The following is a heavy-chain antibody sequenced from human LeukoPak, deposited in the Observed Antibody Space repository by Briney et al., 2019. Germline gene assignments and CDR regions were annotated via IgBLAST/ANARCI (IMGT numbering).Heavy chain of an antibody. Sequence: GGSLRLSCAASGFTFNNYAMNWVRQAPGKRLEWVSGIIDSDGNTFYTDSVKGRFTVSRDNSKNTLYLQMNSLRAEDTAVYYCARVGFGEFLLSRKYYYYMEVWGKGTTVTVSS. CDR2: IIDSDGNT. D-gene: IGHD3-10*01. CDR3: ARVGFGEFLLSRKYYYYMEV. V-gene: IGHV3-23*01. J-gene: IGHJ6*03. CDR1: GFTFNNYA.